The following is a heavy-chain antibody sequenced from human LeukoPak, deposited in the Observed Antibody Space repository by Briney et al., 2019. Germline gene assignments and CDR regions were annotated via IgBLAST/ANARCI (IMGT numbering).Heavy chain of an antibody. V-gene: IGHV4-30-2*01. D-gene: IGHD6-19*01. CDR2: IYHSGST. CDR3: ARDPGQWLVHDNWYFDL. J-gene: IGHJ2*01. CDR1: GGSISSGDYY. Sequence: SETLSLTCTVSGGSISSGDYYWSWIRQPPGKGLEWIGYIYHSGSTYYNPSLKSRVTISVDRSKNQFSLKLSSVTAADTAVYYCARDPGQWLVHDNWYFDLWGRGTLVTVSS.